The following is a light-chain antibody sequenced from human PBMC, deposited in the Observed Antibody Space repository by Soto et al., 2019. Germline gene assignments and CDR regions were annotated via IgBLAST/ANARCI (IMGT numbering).Light chain of an antibody. CDR3: QQYNYWYT. Sequence: EIVMMQSPATLSVSPGERATLCCRASRSVSSNLAWYQQKPGQAPRLLIYGASTRATGIPARFSGSGSGTEFTLTISSLQSEDFAVYHCQQYNYWYTFGQGTKLEIK. V-gene: IGKV3-15*01. CDR2: GAS. J-gene: IGKJ2*01. CDR1: RSVSSN.